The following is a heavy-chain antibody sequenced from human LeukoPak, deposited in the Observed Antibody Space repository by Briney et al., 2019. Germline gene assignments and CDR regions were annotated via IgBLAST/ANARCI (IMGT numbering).Heavy chain of an antibody. V-gene: IGHV3-74*01. Sequence: PGGSLRLSCAASGFTFTGYWMHWVRQAPGKGLVWVSRIKSDGSSTTYADSVKGRFTISRDNAKNTLYLEVSSLRVEDTAVYYCATNAATVAAGNFFDYWGQGTLVTVSS. CDR2: IKSDGSST. CDR1: GFTFTGYW. CDR3: ATNAATVAAGNFFDY. D-gene: IGHD6-13*01. J-gene: IGHJ4*02.